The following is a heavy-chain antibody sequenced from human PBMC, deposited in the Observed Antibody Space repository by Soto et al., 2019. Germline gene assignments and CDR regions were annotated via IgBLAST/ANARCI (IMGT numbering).Heavy chain of an antibody. CDR1: GGSISSYY. D-gene: IGHD3-22*01. CDR3: GRANRRYYYASTGYPYFDY. Sequence: SETLSLTCTVSGGSISSYYWSWIRQPPGKGLEWIGYIYYSGSTNYNPSLKSRVTISVDTSKNQFSLKLSSVTAADTAVYYCGRANRRYYYASTGYPYFDYWGQRTLFTVYS. CDR2: IYYSGST. V-gene: IGHV4-59*01. J-gene: IGHJ4*02.